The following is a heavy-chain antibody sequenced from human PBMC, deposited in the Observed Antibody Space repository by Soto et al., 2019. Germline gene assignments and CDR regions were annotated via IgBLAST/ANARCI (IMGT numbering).Heavy chain of an antibody. CDR2: ISGSGGST. Sequence: PGGSLRLSCAASGFTFSSYAMSWVRQAPVKGLEWVSAISGSGGSTYYADSVKGRFNISRDNSKNTLYPQMNSLRAEDTAVYSCAKARSDKAMPSNYRGPGTVVTVSS. V-gene: IGHV3-23*01. CDR1: GFTFSSYA. J-gene: IGHJ4*02. D-gene: IGHD5-18*01. CDR3: AKARSDKAMPSNY.